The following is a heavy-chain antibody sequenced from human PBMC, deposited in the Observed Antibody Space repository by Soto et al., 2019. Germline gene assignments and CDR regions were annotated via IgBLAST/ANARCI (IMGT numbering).Heavy chain of an antibody. CDR2: IYYSGST. J-gene: IGHJ4*02. Sequence: SETLSLTCTVSGDSISSGDYYWSWIRQPPGKGLEWIGYIYYSGSTYYNPSLKSRVTISVDTSKNQFSLKLSSVTAADTAVYYCARAFSAVDFDYWGQGTLVTVSS. D-gene: IGHD2-15*01. V-gene: IGHV4-30-4*01. CDR3: ARAFSAVDFDY. CDR1: GDSISSGDYY.